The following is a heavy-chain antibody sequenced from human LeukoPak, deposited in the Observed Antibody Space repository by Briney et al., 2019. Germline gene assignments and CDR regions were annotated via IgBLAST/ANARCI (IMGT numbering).Heavy chain of an antibody. D-gene: IGHD3-22*01. Sequence: GASVKVSCKASGYTFTGYYMHWVRQAPGQGLEWMGWINPNSGGTNYAQKFQGRVTMTRETSISTAYMELSSLRSDDTAVYYCARDRGGVVVIPIDYWGQGTLVTVSS. CDR3: ARDRGGVVVIPIDY. CDR2: INPNSGGT. V-gene: IGHV1-2*02. J-gene: IGHJ4*02. CDR1: GYTFTGYY.